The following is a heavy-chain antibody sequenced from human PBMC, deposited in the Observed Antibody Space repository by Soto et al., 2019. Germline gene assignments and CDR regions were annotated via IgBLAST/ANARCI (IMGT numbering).Heavy chain of an antibody. CDR1: GYTFTSYG. J-gene: IGHJ4*02. CDR3: ARVRPMGWSGYYTGVRRRADFDC. Sequence: ASVKVSCKASGYTFTSYGISWVRQAPGQGLEWMGWISAYNGNTNYAQKLQGRVTMTTDTSTSTAYMELRSLRSDDTAVYYCARVRPMGWSGYYTGVRRRADFDCWGQGTLVTVSS. D-gene: IGHD3-3*01. CDR2: ISAYNGNT. V-gene: IGHV1-18*01.